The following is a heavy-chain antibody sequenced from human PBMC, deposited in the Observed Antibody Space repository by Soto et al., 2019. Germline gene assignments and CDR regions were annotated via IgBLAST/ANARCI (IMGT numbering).Heavy chain of an antibody. CDR1: GFPFSSYG. CDR3: ARWTSDGHFDH. J-gene: IGHJ4*02. D-gene: IGHD5-12*01. V-gene: IGHV3-33*01. Sequence: QVQLVESGGGVVQPGRFLRLSCAASGFPFSSYGMHWVRQAPGKGLEWVAVIWYDASKTYYGDSMKGRFTISRDNSKNTLYLQMNSLTAEDTAVYYCARWTSDGHFDHWGQGTLVTVSS. CDR2: IWYDASKT.